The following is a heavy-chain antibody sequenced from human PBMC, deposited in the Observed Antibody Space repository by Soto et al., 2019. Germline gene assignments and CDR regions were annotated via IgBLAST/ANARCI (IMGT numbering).Heavy chain of an antibody. Sequence: DVQLVDSGGGLVQPGGSLRLSCAASGFTFSNYAMSWVRQAPGKGLEWVSLVSATAGNTYYTDSVKGPFTISIDNSRNTVYLQMNSLRADDTAVYYCAKDRFAGGFDYWGQGTLVTVSS. D-gene: IGHD1-26*01. CDR2: VSATAGNT. V-gene: IGHV3-23*04. CDR3: AKDRFAGGFDY. CDR1: GFTFSNYA. J-gene: IGHJ4*02.